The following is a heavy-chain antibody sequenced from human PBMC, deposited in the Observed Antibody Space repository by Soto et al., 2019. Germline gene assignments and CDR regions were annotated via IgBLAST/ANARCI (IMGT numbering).Heavy chain of an antibody. J-gene: IGHJ6*02. D-gene: IGHD3-3*01. CDR3: ARDDLEWLLFERPYYYYYGMDV. Sequence: GASVKVSCKASCYTFTSYGISWVRQAPGQGVEWMGWISAYNGNTNYAQKLQGRVTMTTDTSTSTAYMELRSLRSDDTAVYYCARDDLEWLLFERPYYYYYGMDVWGQGTTVTVSS. CDR2: ISAYNGNT. CDR1: CYTFTSYG. V-gene: IGHV1-18*01.